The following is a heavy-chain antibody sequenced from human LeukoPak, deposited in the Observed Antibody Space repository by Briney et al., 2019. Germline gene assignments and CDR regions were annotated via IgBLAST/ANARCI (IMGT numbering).Heavy chain of an antibody. Sequence: ASVKVSCKASGYTFTSYGISWVRQAPGQGLEWMGWISAYNGNTNYAQKLQGRVTMTTDTSTSTAYMELSSLRSEDTAVYYCARDQVQFGDSGMDVWGQGTTVTVSS. J-gene: IGHJ6*02. D-gene: IGHD1-1*01. CDR1: GYTFTSYG. CDR3: ARDQVQFGDSGMDV. V-gene: IGHV1-18*01. CDR2: ISAYNGNT.